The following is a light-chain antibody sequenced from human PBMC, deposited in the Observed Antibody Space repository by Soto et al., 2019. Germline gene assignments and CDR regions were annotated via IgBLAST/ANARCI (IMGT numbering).Light chain of an antibody. V-gene: IGLV2-14*01. J-gene: IGLJ1*01. Sequence: QSVLTQPHSASGSPGQSVTISCTGTSXDVGGYNYVSWYQQHPGKAPKLIIFEVSYRPSGISNRFSASKSGDTASLTISGLQADDEADYYCCSYTDSRTHIFGSGTKVNVL. CDR3: CSYTDSRTHI. CDR2: EVS. CDR1: SXDVGGYNY.